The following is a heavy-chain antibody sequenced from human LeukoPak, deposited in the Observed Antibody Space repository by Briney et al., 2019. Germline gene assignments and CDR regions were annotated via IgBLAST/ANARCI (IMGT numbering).Heavy chain of an antibody. CDR2: IREDGTEK. J-gene: IGHJ4*02. D-gene: IGHD7-27*01. CDR1: GFTFSGAW. Sequence: GGSLRLSCTASGFTFSGAWMTWVRQAPGKWLEWVANIREDGTEKNYVDSVKGRFTISRDNAKNSLFLQMSNLRDDDTAIYYCARHVGISFWGQGTLVTVSS. CDR3: ARHVGISF. V-gene: IGHV3-7*01.